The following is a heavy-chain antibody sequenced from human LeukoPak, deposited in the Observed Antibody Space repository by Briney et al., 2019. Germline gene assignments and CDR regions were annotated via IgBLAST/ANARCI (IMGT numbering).Heavy chain of an antibody. CDR2: IIPIFGTA. D-gene: IGHD5-18*01. CDR3: ARPAGLPHNWFDP. CDR1: GGTFSSYA. J-gene: IGHJ5*02. V-gene: IGHV1-69*01. Sequence: GASVRLSCKASGGTFSSYAISWVRQAPGQGLEWMGGIIPIFGTANYAQKFQGRVTITADESTSTAYMELSSLRSEDTAVYYCARPAGLPHNWFDPWGQGTLVTVSS.